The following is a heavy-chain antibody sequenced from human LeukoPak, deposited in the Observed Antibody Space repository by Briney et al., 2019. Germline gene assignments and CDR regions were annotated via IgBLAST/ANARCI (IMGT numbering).Heavy chain of an antibody. Sequence: SETLSLTCTVSGGSISSYYWSWIRQPAGKGLEWIGRIYTSGSTNYNPSLKSRVTMSVDTSKNQFSLKLSSVTAADTAVYYCAITPRDSSSSRRDYWGQGTLVTVSS. J-gene: IGHJ4*02. V-gene: IGHV4-4*07. CDR2: IYTSGST. D-gene: IGHD6-6*01. CDR3: AITPRDSSSSRRDY. CDR1: GGSISSYY.